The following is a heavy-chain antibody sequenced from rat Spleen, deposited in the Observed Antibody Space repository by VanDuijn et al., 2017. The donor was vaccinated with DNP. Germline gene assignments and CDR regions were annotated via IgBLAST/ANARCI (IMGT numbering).Heavy chain of an antibody. CDR3: VTRGMYGGYDH. CDR2: NIYDGSHT. D-gene: IGHD1-11*01. CDR1: GFTFSDSA. V-gene: IGHV5S10*01. Sequence: EVQLVESGGGVVQPGNSLKLSCAASGFTFSDSAMAWVRQSPKKGLEWVATNIYDGSHTFYRDSVQGRFTIPRDNAKTTLYLQMDSLRSDDTATYYCVTRGMYGGYDHWGQGVMVTVSS. J-gene: IGHJ2*01.